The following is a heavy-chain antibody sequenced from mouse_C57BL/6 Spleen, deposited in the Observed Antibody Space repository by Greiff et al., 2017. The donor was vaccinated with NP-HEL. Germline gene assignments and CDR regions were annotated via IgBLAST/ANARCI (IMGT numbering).Heavy chain of an antibody. CDR1: GYTFTSYW. D-gene: IGHD2-4*01. CDR2: IHPNSGST. Sequence: QVQLKQPGAELVKPGASVKLSCKASGYTFTSYWMHWVKQRPGQGLEWIGMIHPNSGSTNYNEKFKSKATLTVDKSSSTAYMQLSSLTSEDSAVYYCASYDYPYYYAMDYWGQGTSVTVSS. CDR3: ASYDYPYYYAMDY. V-gene: IGHV1-64*01. J-gene: IGHJ4*01.